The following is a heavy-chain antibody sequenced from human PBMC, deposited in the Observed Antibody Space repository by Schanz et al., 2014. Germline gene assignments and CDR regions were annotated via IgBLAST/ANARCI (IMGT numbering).Heavy chain of an antibody. CDR2: ISYDGSTK. Sequence: DLVESGGGVVQPGRSLTLSCAVSTSLFSRSVIHWVRQAPGKGLEWVAVISYDGSTKYYADSVKGRFSISRDNSQNTLYLQMDSLRPEDTAVYFCAKDTGYCHGGACYCFEYWGLGILVTVSS. V-gene: IGHV3-30*18. J-gene: IGHJ4*02. CDR1: TSLFSRSV. CDR3: AKDTGYCHGGACYCFEY. D-gene: IGHD2-8*02.